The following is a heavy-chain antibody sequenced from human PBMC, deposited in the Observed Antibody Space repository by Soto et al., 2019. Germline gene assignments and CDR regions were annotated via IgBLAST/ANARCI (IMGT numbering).Heavy chain of an antibody. CDR3: ARFGDFWSGYPQPKKWFDP. V-gene: IGHV4-34*01. CDR1: GGSFSGYY. Sequence: SETLSLTCAVYGGSFSGYYWSWIRQPPGKGLEWIGEINHSGSTNYNPSLKSRVTISVDTSKNQFSLKLSSVTAADTAVYYCARFGDFWSGYPQPKKWFDPWGQGTLVTVSS. J-gene: IGHJ5*02. CDR2: INHSGST. D-gene: IGHD3-3*01.